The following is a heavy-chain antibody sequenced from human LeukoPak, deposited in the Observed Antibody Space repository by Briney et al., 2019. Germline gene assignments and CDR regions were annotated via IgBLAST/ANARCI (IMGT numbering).Heavy chain of an antibody. CDR3: ARALLGYSGHLDY. J-gene: IGHJ4*02. D-gene: IGHD5-12*01. CDR1: DGSISSGGYY. CDR2: IYHSGST. Sequence: SQTLSLTCTVSDGSISSGGYYWSWIRQPPGKGLEWIGYIYHSGSTYYNPSLKSRVTISVDRSKNQFSLKLSSVTAADTAVYYCARALLGYSGHLDYWGQGTLVTVSS. V-gene: IGHV4-30-2*01.